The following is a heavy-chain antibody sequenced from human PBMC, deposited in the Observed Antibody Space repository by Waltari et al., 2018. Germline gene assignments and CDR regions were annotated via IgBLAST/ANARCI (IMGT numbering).Heavy chain of an antibody. Sequence: QVQLVQSGAEVKKPGASVKVSCKASGYTFTSYAMHWVRQAPGQRLEWMGWINAGNGNTKYSQKFQGRVTITRDTSASTAYMELSSLRSEDTAVYYCARGPTYYDFWSGPYDYWGQGTLVTVSS. D-gene: IGHD3-3*01. V-gene: IGHV1-3*01. J-gene: IGHJ4*02. CDR1: GYTFTSYA. CDR3: ARGPTYYDFWSGPYDY. CDR2: INAGNGNT.